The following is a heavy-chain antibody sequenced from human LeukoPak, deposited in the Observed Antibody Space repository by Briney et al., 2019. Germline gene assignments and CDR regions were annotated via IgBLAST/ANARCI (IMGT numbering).Heavy chain of an antibody. J-gene: IGHJ6*03. CDR3: ARDQHYYDSSGYLKRTSYNYYYYYYMDV. V-gene: IGHV1-46*01. D-gene: IGHD3-22*01. CDR1: GYTFTSYY. CDR2: INPSGGGT. Sequence: ASVKVSCKASGYTFTSYYMHWVRQAPGQGLEWMGIINPSGGGTSYAQKFQGRVTMTRDTSTSTGYMELSSLRSEDTAVYYCARDQHYYDSSGYLKRTSYNYYYYYYMDVWGKGTTVTVSS.